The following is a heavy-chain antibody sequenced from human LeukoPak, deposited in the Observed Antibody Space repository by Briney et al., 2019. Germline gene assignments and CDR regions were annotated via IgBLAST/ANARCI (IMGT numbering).Heavy chain of an antibody. V-gene: IGHV4-34*01. CDR3: ARGRHDITMIVVVMTSVSYYLDV. D-gene: IGHD3-22*01. J-gene: IGHJ6*03. CDR1: GGSFSGYH. CDR2: INPSGST. Sequence: SETLSLTCAVYGGSFSGYHWTWIRQSPGKGLEWIGDINPSGSTYYNPSLKSRLTISADTSKNQFSLKLRSVTAADTAVYYCARGRHDITMIVVVMTSVSYYLDVWGKGTTVTVS.